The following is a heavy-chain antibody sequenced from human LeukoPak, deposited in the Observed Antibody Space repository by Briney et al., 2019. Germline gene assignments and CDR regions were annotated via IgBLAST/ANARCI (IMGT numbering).Heavy chain of an antibody. V-gene: IGHV3-21*04. CDR2: ISSSSSYI. CDR1: GFTFSSYS. CDR3: AKWETGTLKYFDY. J-gene: IGHJ4*02. Sequence: PGGSLRLSCAASGFTFSSYSMNWVRQAPGKGLEWVPSISSSSSYIYYADSVKGRFTISRDNSKNTLYLQMNSLRAEDTAVYYCAKWETGTLKYFDYWGQGTLVTVSS. D-gene: IGHD1-1*01.